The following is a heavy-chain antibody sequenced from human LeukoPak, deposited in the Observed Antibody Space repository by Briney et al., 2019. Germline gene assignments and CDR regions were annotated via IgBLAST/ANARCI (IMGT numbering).Heavy chain of an antibody. D-gene: IGHD3-22*01. V-gene: IGHV3-48*03. J-gene: IGHJ4*02. Sequence: GGSLRLSCAASGFTFSSYEMNWVRQAPGKGLEWVSYISSSGSTIYYADSVKGRFTISRDNAKNSLYLQMNSLRAEDTAVYYCAATSTMIVPHWGQGTLVTVSS. CDR3: AATSTMIVPH. CDR1: GFTFSSYE. CDR2: ISSSGSTI.